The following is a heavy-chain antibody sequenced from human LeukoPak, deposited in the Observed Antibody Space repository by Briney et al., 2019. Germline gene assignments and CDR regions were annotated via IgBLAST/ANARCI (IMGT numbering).Heavy chain of an antibody. D-gene: IGHD1-7*01. V-gene: IGHV3-23*01. CDR3: GEDLANYVVGWFDP. CDR2: ISGGGGST. CDR1: GFTFSSYA. J-gene: IGHJ5*02. Sequence: GGSLRLSCASSGFTFSSYAMSWLRQAPGKGLEWVSVISGGGGSTNYADSVKGRFTISRDNSKSTLYLQMNSLRAEDTAVYYCGEDLANYVVGWFDPWGQGTLVTVSS.